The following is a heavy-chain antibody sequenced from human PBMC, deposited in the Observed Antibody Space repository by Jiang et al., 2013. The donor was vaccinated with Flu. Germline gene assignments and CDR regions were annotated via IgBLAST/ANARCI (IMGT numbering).Heavy chain of an antibody. V-gene: IGHV3-9*01. Sequence: VQLVESGGGLVQPGRSLRLSCAASGFTFDDYAMHWVRQAPGKGLEWVSGISWNSGSIGYADSVKGRFTISRDNAKNSLYLQMNSLRAEDTALYYCAKDHSGSYFPDEGMDVWGQGTTVTVSS. CDR1: GFTFDDYA. CDR2: ISWNSGSI. D-gene: IGHD1-26*01. J-gene: IGHJ6*02. CDR3: AKDHSGSYFPDEGMDV.